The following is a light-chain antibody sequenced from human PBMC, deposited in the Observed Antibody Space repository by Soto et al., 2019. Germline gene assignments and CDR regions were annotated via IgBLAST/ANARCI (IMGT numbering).Light chain of an antibody. CDR1: QSVRSN. CDR3: QQYNNWPPEYT. V-gene: IGKV3-15*01. Sequence: ETVMTQSPATLSVSPGERATLSCRASQSVRSNVAWYQQKSGQAPRLLIYGASTRATGIPARFSGSGSGTELTLTISSLQSEDFALYYCQQYNNWPPEYTFGQGTKLEIK. J-gene: IGKJ2*01. CDR2: GAS.